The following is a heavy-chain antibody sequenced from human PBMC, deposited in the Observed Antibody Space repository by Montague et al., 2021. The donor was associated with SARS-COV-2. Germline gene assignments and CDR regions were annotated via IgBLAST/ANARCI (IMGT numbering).Heavy chain of an antibody. CDR3: ARPGSVSGWFYFDD. CDR2: LSSSGXT. CDR1: GASIDRDTYY. J-gene: IGHJ4*02. Sequence: SETLSLTCIVSGASIDRDTYYWGWIRQSPGKGLEWIGSLSSSGXTXYXXXXRSRVTISMDTSKNHFSLKVNSVTATDTAVYFCARPGSVSGWFYFDDWAREPWSASPQ. D-gene: IGHD6-19*01. V-gene: IGHV4-39*02.